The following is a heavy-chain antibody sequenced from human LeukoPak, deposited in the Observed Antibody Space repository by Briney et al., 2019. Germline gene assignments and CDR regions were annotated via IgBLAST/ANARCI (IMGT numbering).Heavy chain of an antibody. Sequence: GGSLRLSCAASGFTFSSYSMNWVRQAPGKGLEWVSAISGSGGSTYYADSVKGRFTISRDNSKNTLYLQMNSLRAEDTAVYYCAKDYDFWTAFDYWGQGTLVTVSS. CDR3: AKDYDFWTAFDY. CDR1: GFTFSSYS. D-gene: IGHD3-3*01. V-gene: IGHV3-23*01. J-gene: IGHJ4*02. CDR2: ISGSGGST.